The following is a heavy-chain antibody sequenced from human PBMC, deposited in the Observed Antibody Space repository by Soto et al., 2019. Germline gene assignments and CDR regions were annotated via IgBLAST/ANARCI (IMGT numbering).Heavy chain of an antibody. CDR3: ASVNLLFYDGMAV. CDR1: GSTFSSSE. Sequence: GGSLRLSCEASGSTFSSSEMHWVRQAPGKGLEWVSYISKSGTVIYYADSVKGRFTISRDNAKNLLYLQMNSLRAEDTAVYFCASVNLLFYDGMAVWSQSTSLTVA. J-gene: IGHJ6*02. CDR2: ISKSGTVI. V-gene: IGHV3-48*03. D-gene: IGHD3-10*01.